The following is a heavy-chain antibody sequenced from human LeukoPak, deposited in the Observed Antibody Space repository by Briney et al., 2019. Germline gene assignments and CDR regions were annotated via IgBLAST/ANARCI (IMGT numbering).Heavy chain of an antibody. Sequence: GGSLRLSCAVSGFTFSDYYMNWIRQSPGKGLEWVAYISSSGNTIYYADSVKGRFTVSRDNAKNSLYLQMNSLRAEDTAVYYCAKARGYSYGYSFDYWGQGTLVTVSS. V-gene: IGHV3-11*01. D-gene: IGHD5-18*01. CDR1: GFTFSDYY. CDR3: AKARGYSYGYSFDY. J-gene: IGHJ4*02. CDR2: ISSSGNTI.